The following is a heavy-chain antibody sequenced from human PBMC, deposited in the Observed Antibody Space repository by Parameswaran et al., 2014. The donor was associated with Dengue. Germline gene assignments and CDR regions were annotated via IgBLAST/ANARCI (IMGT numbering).Heavy chain of an antibody. Sequence: SWVRQAPGQGLEWMGRIIPILGIANYAQKFQGRVTITADKSTSTAYMELSSLRSEDTAVYYCARVAITMVRGVLNWFDPWGQGTLVTVSS. D-gene: IGHD3-10*01. CDR2: IIPILGIA. CDR3: ARVAITMVRGVLNWFDP. V-gene: IGHV1-69*04. J-gene: IGHJ5*02.